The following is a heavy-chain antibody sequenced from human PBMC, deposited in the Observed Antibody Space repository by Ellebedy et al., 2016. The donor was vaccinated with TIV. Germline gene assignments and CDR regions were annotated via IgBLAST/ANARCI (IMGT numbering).Heavy chain of an antibody. Sequence: GESLKISCAASGFTFTNYGMSWVRQAPGKGLEWVSSISGTGLSTYYADSVKGRFTISRDNSKNTVSLQMNSLRAEDTAVYYCAKFGAIAVPSTGDFDSWGQGTLVTVSS. D-gene: IGHD6-19*01. CDR1: GFTFTNYG. CDR3: AKFGAIAVPSTGDFDS. J-gene: IGHJ4*02. CDR2: ISGTGLST. V-gene: IGHV3-23*01.